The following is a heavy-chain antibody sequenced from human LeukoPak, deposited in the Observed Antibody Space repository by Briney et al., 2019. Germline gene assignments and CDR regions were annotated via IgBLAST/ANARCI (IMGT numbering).Heavy chain of an antibody. CDR3: TRGVMKGSGKTFDY. D-gene: IGHD3-10*01. Sequence: GASLKVSCKTSVYTFTSYDINWVRQATGQGLEWMAWMNPNSGNTGYAQKLQGTATMTRNTSISTAYMELSSMRSEDTAVYFCTRGVMKGSGKTFDYWGQGTLVTVSS. CDR2: MNPNSGNT. CDR1: VYTFTSYD. J-gene: IGHJ4*02. V-gene: IGHV1-8*01.